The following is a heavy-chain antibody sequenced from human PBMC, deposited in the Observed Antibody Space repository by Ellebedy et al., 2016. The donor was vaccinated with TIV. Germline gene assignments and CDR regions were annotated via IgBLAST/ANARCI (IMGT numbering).Heavy chain of an antibody. J-gene: IGHJ4*02. Sequence: AASVKVSCKASGGTFSSYAINWVRQAPGQRLEWMGWINAGNGNTKYSQKFQGSVTITRDTSASTAYMELSSLRSEDTAVYYCAREGVVGANRGGYFDNWGQGTLVTVSS. CDR1: GGTFSSYA. CDR2: INAGNGNT. V-gene: IGHV1-3*01. CDR3: AREGVVGANRGGYFDN. D-gene: IGHD1-26*01.